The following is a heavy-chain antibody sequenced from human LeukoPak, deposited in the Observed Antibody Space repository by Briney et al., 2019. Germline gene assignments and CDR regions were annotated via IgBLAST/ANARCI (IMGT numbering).Heavy chain of an antibody. J-gene: IGHJ3*02. D-gene: IGHD3-22*01. CDR2: INHSGST. CDR3: ARVVVVTDHALDAFDI. CDR1: GGSFSGYY. V-gene: IGHV4-34*01. Sequence: SETLSLTCAVYGGSFSGYYWSWIRQPPGEGLEWVGEINHSGSTNYNPSLKSRVTISVDTSKNQFSLKLSSVTAADTAVYYCARVVVVTDHALDAFDIWGQGTMVTVSS.